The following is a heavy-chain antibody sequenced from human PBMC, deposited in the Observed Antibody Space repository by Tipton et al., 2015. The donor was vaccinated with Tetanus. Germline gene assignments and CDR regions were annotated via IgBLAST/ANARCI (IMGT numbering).Heavy chain of an antibody. V-gene: IGHV3-30*03. CDR2: ITFDGGTK. J-gene: IGHJ4*02. CDR1: GFTLSNYG. CDR3: AREDGGPTLDYFDS. Sequence: SLRLSCAASGFTLSNYGMHWVRQAPGKGLEWVAVITFDGGTKYYADSVKGRFTLSRDNSQNTLYLQMNSLKVEDTAVYYCAREDGGPTLDYFDSWGQGALVIVSS. D-gene: IGHD3-16*01.